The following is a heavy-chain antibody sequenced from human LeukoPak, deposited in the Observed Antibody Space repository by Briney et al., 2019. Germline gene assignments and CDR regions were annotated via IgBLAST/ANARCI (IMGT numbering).Heavy chain of an antibody. CDR1: GFTFSTYW. J-gene: IGHJ4*02. D-gene: IGHD6-19*01. CDR3: AKVGAIAVAGFDY. Sequence: PGGSLRLSCAASGFTFSTYWMTWVRQAPGMGLAWVATIKQDGSEEYYVDSVKGRFTISRDNTKNSLYLQMNSLRAEDTALYYCAKVGAIAVAGFDYSGQRDPVTVSS. V-gene: IGHV3-7*03. CDR2: IKQDGSEE.